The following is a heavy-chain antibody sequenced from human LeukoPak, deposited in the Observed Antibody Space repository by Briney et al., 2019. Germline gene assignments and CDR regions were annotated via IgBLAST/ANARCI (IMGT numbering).Heavy chain of an antibody. J-gene: IGHJ3*01. Sequence: GGSLRLSCAASGFTFSGFDMHWVRQPTGQGLEWVSTIGTASDTYYPGSVEGRFTLSRDNARNTVSLQMNSLTIEDTAVYYCVVVVEPPGSDGFDVWGQGTMIAVSS. CDR3: VVVVEPPGSDGFDV. CDR1: GFTFSGFD. V-gene: IGHV3-13*01. CDR2: IGTASDT. D-gene: IGHD1-14*01.